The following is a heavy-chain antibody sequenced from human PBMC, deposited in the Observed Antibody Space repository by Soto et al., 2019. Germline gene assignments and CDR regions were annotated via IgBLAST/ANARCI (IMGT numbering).Heavy chain of an antibody. V-gene: IGHV4-59*01. CDR1: GGSISSYY. Sequence: PSETLSLTCTVSGGSISSYYWSWIRQPPGKGLEWIGYIYYSGSTNYNPSLKSRVTISVDTSKNQFSLKLSSVTAADTAVYYCARGSDGYDDNSGYKPLPSGFDYWGQGTLVTVPQ. CDR2: IYYSGST. CDR3: ARGSDGYDDNSGYKPLPSGFDY. J-gene: IGHJ4*02. D-gene: IGHD3-22*01.